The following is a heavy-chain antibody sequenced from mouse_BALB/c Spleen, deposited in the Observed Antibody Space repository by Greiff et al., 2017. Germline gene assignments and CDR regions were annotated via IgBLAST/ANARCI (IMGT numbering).Heavy chain of an antibody. CDR2: IDPANGNT. CDR3: ARFDTTVVEGAMDY. D-gene: IGHD1-1*01. CDR1: GFNIKDTY. Sequence: EVQLQQSGAELVKPGASVKLSCTASGFNIKDTYMHWVKQRPEQGLEWIGRIDPANGNTKYDPKFQGKATITADTSSNTAYLQLSSLTSEDTAVYYCARFDTTVVEGAMDYWGQGTSVTVSS. V-gene: IGHV14-3*02. J-gene: IGHJ4*01.